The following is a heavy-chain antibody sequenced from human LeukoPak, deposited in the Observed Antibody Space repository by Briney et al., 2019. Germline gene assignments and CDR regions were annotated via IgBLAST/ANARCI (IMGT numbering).Heavy chain of an antibody. CDR2: INPNSGGT. CDR1: GYTFTGYY. Sequence: ASVKVSCKASGYTFTGYYMHWVRQAPGQGLEWMGWINPNSGGTNYAQKFQGWVTMTRDTSISTAYMELSRLRSDDTAVYYCARENEYSSSSDRYFPYYFDYWGQGTLVTVSS. J-gene: IGHJ4*02. D-gene: IGHD6-6*01. V-gene: IGHV1-2*04. CDR3: ARENEYSSSSDRYFPYYFDY.